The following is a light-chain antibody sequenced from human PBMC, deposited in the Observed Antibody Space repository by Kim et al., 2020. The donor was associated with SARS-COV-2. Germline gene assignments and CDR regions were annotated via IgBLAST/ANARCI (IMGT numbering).Light chain of an antibody. V-gene: IGKV3-11*01. CDR3: QQRSGWPLT. Sequence: LSPRERPPLSCRASQSVRSYLGWYRQKPCQAPRLLIYDTSNRAPGIPARFSGSGSGTDFTLTISSLEPEDFAIYYCQQRSGWPLTFGGGTKVDIK. CDR2: DTS. J-gene: IGKJ4*01. CDR1: QSVRSY.